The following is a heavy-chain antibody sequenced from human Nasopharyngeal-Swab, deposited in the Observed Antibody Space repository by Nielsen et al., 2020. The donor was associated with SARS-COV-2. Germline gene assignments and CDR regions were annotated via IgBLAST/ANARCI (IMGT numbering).Heavy chain of an antibody. D-gene: IGHD1-1*01. V-gene: IGHV1-69*04. CDR3: AKARWVPFGGTNYGMDV. Sequence: SSVNVPCKASGCSFNSYVINWVRQAPGQALEWMGRFIPAGNPADYAQRFQGRVTITADKSSSTGYMELNSLTSEDTALYYCAKARWVPFGGTNYGMDVWGQGTTVTVSS. J-gene: IGHJ6*02. CDR2: FIPAGNPA. CDR1: GCSFNSYV.